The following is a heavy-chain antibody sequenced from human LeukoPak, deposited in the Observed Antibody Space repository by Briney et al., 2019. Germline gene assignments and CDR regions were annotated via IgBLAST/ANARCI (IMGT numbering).Heavy chain of an antibody. Sequence: GRSLRLSCAASGLTFDDYAMHWVRQAPGKGLEWVSGISWNSGSIGYADSVKGRFTISRDNAKNSLYLQMNSLRAEDMALYYCAKDQGSIAVAGVNAFDIWGQGTMVTVSS. V-gene: IGHV3-9*03. CDR3: AKDQGSIAVAGVNAFDI. CDR1: GLTFDDYA. J-gene: IGHJ3*02. CDR2: ISWNSGSI. D-gene: IGHD6-19*01.